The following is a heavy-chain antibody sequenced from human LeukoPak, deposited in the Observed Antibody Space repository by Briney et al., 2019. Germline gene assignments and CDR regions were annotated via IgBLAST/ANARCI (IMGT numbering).Heavy chain of an antibody. CDR3: ARGGVPAADYYFDY. J-gene: IGHJ4*02. D-gene: IGHD2-2*01. CDR1: GGSFSGYY. Sequence: SETLSLTCAVYGGSFSGYYWSWIRQPPGKGLEWIGEINHSGSTNYNPSLKSRVTISVDTSKDQFSLKLSSVTAADTAVSYCARGGVPAADYYFDYWGQGTLVTVSS. CDR2: INHSGST. V-gene: IGHV4-34*01.